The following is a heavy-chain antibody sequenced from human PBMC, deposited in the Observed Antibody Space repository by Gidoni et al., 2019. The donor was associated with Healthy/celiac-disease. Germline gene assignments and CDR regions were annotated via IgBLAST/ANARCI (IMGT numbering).Heavy chain of an antibody. CDR3: ARGEWLDAFDI. J-gene: IGHJ3*02. D-gene: IGHD3-3*01. CDR2: ISSSGSTI. V-gene: IGHV3-11*01. Sequence: QVQLVESGGVLVKSGGSLRLPCAASGSTFSDYYMGWIRQAPGKGLEWVSYISSSGSTIYYADSVKGRFTISRDNAKNSLYLQMNSLRAEDTAVYYCARGEWLDAFDIWGQGTMVTVSS. CDR1: GSTFSDYY.